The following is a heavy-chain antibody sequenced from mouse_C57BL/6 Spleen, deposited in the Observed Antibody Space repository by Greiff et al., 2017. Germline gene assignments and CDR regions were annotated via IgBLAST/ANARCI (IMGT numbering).Heavy chain of an antibody. CDR3: ARKALRGAMDY. J-gene: IGHJ4*01. Sequence: DVQLVESGGGLVKPGGSLKLSCAASGFTFSDYGMHWVRQAPEKGLEWVAYISSGSSTIYYADTVKGRFTISRDNAKNTLFLQMTSLRSEDTAMYYCARKALRGAMDYWGQGTSVTVSS. CDR2: ISSGSSTI. CDR1: GFTFSDYG. V-gene: IGHV5-17*01.